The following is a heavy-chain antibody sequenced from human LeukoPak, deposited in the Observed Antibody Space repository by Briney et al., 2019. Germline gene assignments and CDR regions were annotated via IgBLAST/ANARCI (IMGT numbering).Heavy chain of an antibody. CDR1: GGTFSSYA. D-gene: IGHD3-3*01. CDR2: IIPIFGTA. CDR3: ATGGAYEFRDDY. Sequence: SVKVSCKASGGTFSSYAISWVRQAPGQGLEWMGGIIPIFGTANYAQKFQGRVTITADESTTTSYMEMSSLTAEDMAVYYCATGGAYEFRDDYWGQGTLVTVSS. V-gene: IGHV1-69*13. J-gene: IGHJ4*02.